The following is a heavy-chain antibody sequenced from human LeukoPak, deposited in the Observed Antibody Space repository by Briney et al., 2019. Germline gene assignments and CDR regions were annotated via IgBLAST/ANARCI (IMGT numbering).Heavy chain of an antibody. CDR1: GFTFNHYA. CDR3: ARGSSWYGDPRGFDN. D-gene: IGHD4-17*01. V-gene: IGHV3-30*04. J-gene: IGHJ4*02. Sequence: TGGSLRLSCTASGFTFNHYAMHWVRQAPGKGLEWMAFISYDGSNKDYADSVKVRFTISRDNSNLTMYLQINSLRGEDTAVYHCARGSSWYGDPRGFDNWGQGALVTVSS. CDR2: ISYDGSNK.